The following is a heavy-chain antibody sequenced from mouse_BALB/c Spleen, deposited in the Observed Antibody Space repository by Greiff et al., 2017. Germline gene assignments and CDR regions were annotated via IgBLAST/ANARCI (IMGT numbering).Heavy chain of an antibody. CDR2: IYPGNVNT. J-gene: IGHJ3*01. CDR1: GYTFTSYY. V-gene: IGHV1S56*01. D-gene: IGHD2-14*01. Sequence: QVQLKESGPELVKPGASVRISCKASGYTFTSYYIHWVKQRPGQGLEWIGWIYPGNVNTKYNEKFKGKATLTADKSSSTAYMQLSSLTSEDSAVYFCARDGYRYDGAWFAYWGQGTLVTVS. CDR3: ARDGYRYDGAWFAY.